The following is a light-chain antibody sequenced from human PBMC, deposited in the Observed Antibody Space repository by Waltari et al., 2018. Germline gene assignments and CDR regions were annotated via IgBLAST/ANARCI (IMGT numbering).Light chain of an antibody. J-gene: IGLJ3*02. CDR1: TTGIEN. CDR3: QVWNRSTDLVV. Sequence: SYALTQPPSVSVAPGRTARSTCGGGTTGIENVHWYQQKTGQAPVLVVYDDIDRPSGIPERFSGSNSANTATLTISRVEAGDEADYYCQVWNRSTDLVVFGGGTKLTVL. CDR2: DDI. V-gene: IGLV3-21*03.